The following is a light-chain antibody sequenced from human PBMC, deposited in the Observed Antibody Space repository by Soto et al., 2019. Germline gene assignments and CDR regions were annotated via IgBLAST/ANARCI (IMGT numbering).Light chain of an antibody. CDR2: KAS. CDR1: QSIINW. CDR3: QHYYSFPWT. J-gene: IGKJ1*01. V-gene: IGKV1-5*03. Sequence: DIQMTQSPSTLSASVGDRVTITCRASQSIINWLGWYQQKPGKAPKLLIYKASSLESGVPSRFSGSGSGTDFTLTINSLQPDDFATYYCQHYYSFPWTFGQGTKVEIK.